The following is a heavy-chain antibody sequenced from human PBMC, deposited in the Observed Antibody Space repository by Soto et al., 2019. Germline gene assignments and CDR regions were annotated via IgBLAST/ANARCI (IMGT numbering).Heavy chain of an antibody. CDR2: MTPSDGST. J-gene: IGHJ3*02. Sequence: ASVKVSCKTSADIFNNYYMHWVRQAPGQGLEWMGVMTPSDGSTNYAQSFQGRVTMTRDTSTRTVYVELGSLRSEDTAVYYCAKHCGGDCSNGFDIWGQGTKVTVSS. CDR3: AKHCGGDCSNGFDI. V-gene: IGHV1-46*02. D-gene: IGHD2-21*02. CDR1: ADIFNNYY.